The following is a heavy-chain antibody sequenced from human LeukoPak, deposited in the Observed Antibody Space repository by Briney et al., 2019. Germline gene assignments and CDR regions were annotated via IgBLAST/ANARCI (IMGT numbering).Heavy chain of an antibody. CDR2: IGSSGSST. J-gene: IGHJ4*02. V-gene: IGHV3-23*01. CDR1: GFSFRTYA. D-gene: IGHD6-13*01. CDR3: AERERERVSWYLFDS. Sequence: GGSLRLSCAASGFSFRTYAMAWVRQAPGKGLEWVSAIGSSGSSTYYADSVKGRFIISRDNSDNTLALQMNSLTADDTATYYCAERERERVSWYLFDSWGQGVLVTVSS.